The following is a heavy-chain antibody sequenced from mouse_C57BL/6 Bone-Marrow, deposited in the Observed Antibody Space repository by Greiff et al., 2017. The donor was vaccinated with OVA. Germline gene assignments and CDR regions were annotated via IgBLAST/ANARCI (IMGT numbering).Heavy chain of an antibody. V-gene: IGHV1-64*01. CDR1: GYTFTSYW. D-gene: IGHD2-2*01. CDR3: AGDGYDWAY. J-gene: IGHJ3*01. Sequence: QVQLQQPGAELVKPGASVKLSCKASGYTFTSYWMHWVKQRPGQGLEWIGMIHPNSGSTNSNEKFKSKATLTVDKSSSIAYMQHSSLTAEDSAVYDCAGDGYDWAYWGQGTLVTVSA. CDR2: IHPNSGST.